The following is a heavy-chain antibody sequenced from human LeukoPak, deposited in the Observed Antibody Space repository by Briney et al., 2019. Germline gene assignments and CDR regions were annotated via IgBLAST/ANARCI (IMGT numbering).Heavy chain of an antibody. CDR2: INHSGST. V-gene: IGHV4-34*01. J-gene: IGHJ4*02. D-gene: IGHD4-17*01. CDR1: GGSFSGYY. CDR3: ARGQRPPPTVTSNVSHSYYFDY. Sequence: KPSETLSLTCAVYGGSFSGYYWSWIRQPPGKGLEWIGEINHSGSTNYNPSLKSRVTISVDTSKNQFSLKLSSVTAADTAVYYCARGQRPPPTVTSNVSHSYYFDYWGQGTLVTVSS.